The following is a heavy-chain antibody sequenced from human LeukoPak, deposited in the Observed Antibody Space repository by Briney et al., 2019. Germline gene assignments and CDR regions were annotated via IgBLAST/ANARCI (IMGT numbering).Heavy chain of an antibody. V-gene: IGHV4-34*01. J-gene: IGHJ6*03. D-gene: IGHD3-10*01. CDR3: ARRVGRWFGERAYYYNYMDV. CDR1: GGSFSGYY. CDR2: INHSRST. Sequence: PSETLSLTCAVYGGSFSGYYWSWIRQPPGKELEWIGEINHSRSTKYNPSLKSRVTISVDTSKNQFSLKLSSVTAADTAVYYCARRVGRWFGERAYYYNYMDVWDKGTTVTISS.